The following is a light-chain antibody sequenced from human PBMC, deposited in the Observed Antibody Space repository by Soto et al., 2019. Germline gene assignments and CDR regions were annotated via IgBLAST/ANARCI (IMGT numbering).Light chain of an antibody. Sequence: DIQMTQSPSSLSASVGDRVTITCRTSQSVSIYVNWYQQKPGKAPILLIYASSSLQSGVPSRFSGSGSGTDFTLTISSLEPVDFATYYCQQSYSTPTFGQGTKVEIK. CDR1: QSVSIY. CDR3: QQSYSTPT. J-gene: IGKJ2*01. CDR2: ASS. V-gene: IGKV1-39*01.